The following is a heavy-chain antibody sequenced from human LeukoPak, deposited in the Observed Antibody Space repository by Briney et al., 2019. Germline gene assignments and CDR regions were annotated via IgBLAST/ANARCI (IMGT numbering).Heavy chain of an antibody. Sequence: SETLSLTCAVYGGSFSGYYWSWLRQPPGKGLEWIGEINHSGSTNYNPSLKSRVTISVDTSKNQFSLKLSSVTAADTAVYYCARGELIRVATISNWFDPWGQGTLVTVSS. J-gene: IGHJ5*02. CDR1: GGSFSGYY. D-gene: IGHD5-12*01. CDR2: INHSGST. CDR3: ARGELIRVATISNWFDP. V-gene: IGHV4-34*01.